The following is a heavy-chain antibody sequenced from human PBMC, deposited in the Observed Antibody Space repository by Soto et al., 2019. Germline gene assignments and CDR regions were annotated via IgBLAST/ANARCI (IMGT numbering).Heavy chain of an antibody. CDR3: ARVTQNDVVFVV. J-gene: IGHJ3*01. D-gene: IGHD3-10*02. CDR1: GYTFTKYA. CDR2: VKTNTGKP. V-gene: IGHV7-4-1*01. Sequence: ASVKVSCKASGYTFTKYALNWVRQAPGQGLEWMGWVKTNTGKPTSAQGFTGRFVFSLDTSFSTAYLQIFSLKAEDTAVYYCARVTQNDVVFVVGGKGTLVT.